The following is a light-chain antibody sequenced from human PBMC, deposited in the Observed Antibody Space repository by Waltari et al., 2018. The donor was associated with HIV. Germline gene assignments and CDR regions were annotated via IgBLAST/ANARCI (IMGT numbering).Light chain of an antibody. V-gene: IGKV4-1*01. Sequence: DIVMTQSPESLAVFLGERATINCKSSQTIFYKSNNKNYLAWYQRKPGQSPKLLISWASNREFGVPDRFSGSGSGTDFTLTISSLQAEDVAVYYCQQFYRTPYTFGQGTRLEFK. CDR3: QQFYRTPYT. CDR1: QTIFYKSNNKNY. J-gene: IGKJ2*01. CDR2: WAS.